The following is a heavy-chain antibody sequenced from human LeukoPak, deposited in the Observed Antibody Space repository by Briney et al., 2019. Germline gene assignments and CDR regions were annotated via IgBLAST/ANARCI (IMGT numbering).Heavy chain of an antibody. V-gene: IGHV3-30*02. CDR2: IRYDGSNK. J-gene: IGHJ4*02. CDR1: GFTVSSNY. D-gene: IGHD3-9*01. Sequence: LAGGSLRLSCAASGFTVSSNYMSWVRQAPGKGLEWVAFIRYDGSNKCYADSVKGRFTFSRDNSKNTLYLQMNSLRAEDTGVYYCAKDGEHQYYDILTGYYLPHYWGQGTLVTVSS. CDR3: AKDGEHQYYDILTGYYLPHY.